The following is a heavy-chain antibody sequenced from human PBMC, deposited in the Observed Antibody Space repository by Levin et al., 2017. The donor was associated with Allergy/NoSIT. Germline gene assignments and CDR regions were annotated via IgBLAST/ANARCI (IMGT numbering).Heavy chain of an antibody. D-gene: IGHD3-22*01. CDR3: ARDRTPDDYYDTYYCDS. J-gene: IGHJ4*02. CDR2: IYYSGST. Sequence: SETLSLTCTVSGGSISSSSYYWGWIRQPPGKGLEWIGSIYYSGSTYYNPSLKSRVTISVDTSKNQFSLKLSSVTAADTAVYYCARDRTPDDYYDTYYCDSWGQGTLVTVSS. CDR1: GGSISSSSYY. V-gene: IGHV4-39*07.